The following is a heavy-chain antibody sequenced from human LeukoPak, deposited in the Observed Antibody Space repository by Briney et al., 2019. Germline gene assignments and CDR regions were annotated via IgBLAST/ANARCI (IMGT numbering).Heavy chain of an antibody. Sequence: GGSLRLSCAASGFTVSSNYMSWVRQAPGKGLEWVSVIYGGGSTYYADSVKGRFTISRDNSKNTLYVQMNSLRAEDTAVYYCAKGSSGARPYFFDYWGQGTLITVSS. CDR2: IYGGGST. CDR1: GFTVSSNY. V-gene: IGHV3-53*01. CDR3: AKGSSGARPYFFDY. J-gene: IGHJ4*02.